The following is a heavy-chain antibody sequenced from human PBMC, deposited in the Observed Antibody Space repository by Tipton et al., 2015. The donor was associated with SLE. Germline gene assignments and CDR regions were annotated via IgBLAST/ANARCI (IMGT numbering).Heavy chain of an antibody. CDR1: GGSFSGYY. V-gene: IGHV4-34*01. CDR3: ASPPGDAFEI. CDR2: INHSGST. J-gene: IGHJ3*02. Sequence: LSLTCAVYGGSFSGYYWSWIRQPPGKGLEWIGEINHSGSTNYNPSLKSRVTISVDTSKNQFSLKLSSVTAADTAVYYCASPPGDAFEIWGQGTMVTVSS.